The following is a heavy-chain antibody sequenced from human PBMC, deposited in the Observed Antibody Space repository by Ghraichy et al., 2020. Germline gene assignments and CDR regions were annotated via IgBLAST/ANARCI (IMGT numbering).Heavy chain of an antibody. J-gene: IGHJ2*01. Sequence: LSLTCAASGFTFSDYYMTWIRQAPGKGLEWISYISGSGSVIYYADSVKGRFTISRDNAEKSLYLQMNSLRAEDTAVYYCVRDRNSWYPTYWFFDLWGRGTLVTVSS. CDR3: VRDRNSWYPTYWFFDL. V-gene: IGHV3-11*01. D-gene: IGHD6-13*01. CDR1: GFTFSDYY. CDR2: ISGSGSVI.